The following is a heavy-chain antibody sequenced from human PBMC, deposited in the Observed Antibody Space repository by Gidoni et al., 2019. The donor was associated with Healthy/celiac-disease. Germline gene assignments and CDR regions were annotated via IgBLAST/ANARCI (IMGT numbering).Heavy chain of an antibody. D-gene: IGHD6-19*01. V-gene: IGHV3-23*01. Sequence: VQLLESGGGLVQPGGSLRLYCAASGFTCSSYAVRWVRQAPGKWLEWVSAISGSGGSKYYSDSVNVRFTISRDNTKNTLYLQTISLRAEDTAIYYCEKYLGPDSGGWYDNYWGHGTLVTVSS. CDR2: ISGSGGSK. J-gene: IGHJ4*01. CDR3: EKYLGPDSGGWYDNY. CDR1: GFTCSSYA.